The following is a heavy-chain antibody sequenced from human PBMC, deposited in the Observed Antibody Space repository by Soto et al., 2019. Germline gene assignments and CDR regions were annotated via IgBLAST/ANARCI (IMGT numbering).Heavy chain of an antibody. CDR2: IWYDGSNK. Sequence: QVQLVESGGGVVQPGRSLRLSCEASGFTFSSYGMHWVRQAPGKGLEWVAVIWYDGSNKYYADSVKGRFTISRDNSKNTLYLQMNSLRAEDTAVYYCARGWDSGYDCDYWGQGTLVTVSS. J-gene: IGHJ4*02. V-gene: IGHV3-33*01. CDR1: GFTFSSYG. D-gene: IGHD5-12*01. CDR3: ARGWDSGYDCDY.